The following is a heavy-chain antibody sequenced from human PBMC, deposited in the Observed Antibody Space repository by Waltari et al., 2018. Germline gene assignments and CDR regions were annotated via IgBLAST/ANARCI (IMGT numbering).Heavy chain of an antibody. CDR2: IIPIFGTA. CDR1: GGTFSSYA. CDR3: ASTYYDFWSGYYNNWFDP. Sequence: QVQLVQSGAEVKKPGSSVKVSCKASGGTFSSYAISWVRPAPGPGLEWMGGIIPIFGTANYAQKFQGRVTITADESTSTAYMELSSLRSEDTAVYYCASTYYDFWSGYYNNWFDPWGQGTLVTVSS. D-gene: IGHD3-3*01. J-gene: IGHJ5*02. V-gene: IGHV1-69*13.